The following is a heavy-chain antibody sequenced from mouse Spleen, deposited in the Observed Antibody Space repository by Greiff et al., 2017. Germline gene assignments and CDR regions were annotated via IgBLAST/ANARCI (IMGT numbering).Heavy chain of an antibody. V-gene: IGHV3-1*01. D-gene: IGHD1-1*01. CDR3: ARDRGASVLTTVVAHWYFDV. CDR2: ISYSGST. J-gene: IGHJ1*01. CDR1: GYSITSGYD. Sequence: EVKLQESGPGMVKPSQSLSLTCTVTGYSITSGYDWHWIRHFPGNKLEWMGYISYSGSTNYNPSLKSRISITHDTSKNHFFLKLNSVTTEDTATYYCARDRGASVLTTVVAHWYFDVWGAGTTVTVSS.